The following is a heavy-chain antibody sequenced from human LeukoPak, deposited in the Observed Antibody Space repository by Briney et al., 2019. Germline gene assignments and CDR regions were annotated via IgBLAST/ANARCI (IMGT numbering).Heavy chain of an antibody. Sequence: SETLSLTCAVYGGSFSGYYWSWIRQPPGKGLEWIGEINHSGSTNYNPSLKSRVTISVDTSKNQFSLKLSSVTAADTAVYYCARRDSAIVKEEYWGQGTLVTVSS. CDR2: INHSGST. D-gene: IGHD1-26*01. V-gene: IGHV4-34*01. CDR1: GGSFSGYY. J-gene: IGHJ4*02. CDR3: ARRDSAIVKEEY.